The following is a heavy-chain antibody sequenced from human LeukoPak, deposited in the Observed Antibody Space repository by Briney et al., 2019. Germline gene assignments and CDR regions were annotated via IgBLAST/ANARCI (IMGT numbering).Heavy chain of an antibody. J-gene: IGHJ5*02. CDR1: GYTFTGYY. Sequence: ASVKVSCKASGYTFTGYYMHWVRQAPGQGLEWMGWINPNSGDTNYAQKFQGRVTMTRDTSISTAYMELSRLRSDDTAVYYCARPYGSGSRSRWFDPWGQGTLVTVSS. D-gene: IGHD3-10*01. V-gene: IGHV1-2*02. CDR2: INPNSGDT. CDR3: ARPYGSGSRSRWFDP.